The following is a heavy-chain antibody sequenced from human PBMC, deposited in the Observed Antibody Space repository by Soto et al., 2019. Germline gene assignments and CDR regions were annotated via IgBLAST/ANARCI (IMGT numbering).Heavy chain of an antibody. D-gene: IGHD2-15*01. CDR3: ARVPEWMVAASPKDYYYYYMDV. CDR1: GYTFTNYY. Sequence: ASVKVSCKASGYTFTNYYIHWVRQAPGQGLEWMAIINPNGGSTNYAQKFQGRVTLARDTFTSTVYMELSSLRSDDTAVYYCARVPEWMVAASPKDYYYYYMDVWGKGTTVTVSS. CDR2: INPNGGST. J-gene: IGHJ6*03. V-gene: IGHV1-46*01.